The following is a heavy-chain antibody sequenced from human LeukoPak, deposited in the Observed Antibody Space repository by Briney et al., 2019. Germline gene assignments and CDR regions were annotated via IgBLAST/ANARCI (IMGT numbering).Heavy chain of an antibody. CDR1: GFTFSSYG. Sequence: PGGSLRLSCAASGFTFSSYGMHWVRQAPGKGLEWVAVISYDGSNKYYADSVKGRFTISRDNSKNTLYLQMNSLRAEDTAVYYCARGVTTTGRSYYFDYWGQGTLVTVSS. V-gene: IGHV3-30*03. D-gene: IGHD4-17*01. CDR2: ISYDGSNK. CDR3: ARGVTTTGRSYYFDY. J-gene: IGHJ4*02.